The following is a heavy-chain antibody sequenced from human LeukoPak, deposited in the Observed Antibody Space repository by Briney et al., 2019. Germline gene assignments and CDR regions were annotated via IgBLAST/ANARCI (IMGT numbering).Heavy chain of an antibody. V-gene: IGHV1-2*02. CDR1: GYTFTGYY. D-gene: IGHD6-19*01. J-gene: IGHJ3*02. CDR3: GGDRAVAGTAIDAFDI. Sequence: ASVKVSCKASGYTFTGYYIHWVRQAPGQGLEWMGWINPNSGGIKYAQKFQGRVTMTRDTSISTAYMELSRLRSDDTAVYYCGGDRAVAGTAIDAFDIWGQGTMVTVSS. CDR2: INPNSGGI.